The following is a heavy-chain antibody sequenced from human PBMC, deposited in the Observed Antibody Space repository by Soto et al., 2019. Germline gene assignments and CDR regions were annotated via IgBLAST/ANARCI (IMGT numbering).Heavy chain of an antibody. V-gene: IGHV4-59*01. Sequence: TSETLSLTCTVSGGSISSYYWSWIRQPPGKVLEWIGYIYYSGSTNYNPSLKSRVTISVDTSKNQFSLKLSSVTAADTAVYYCATDRATMVRGVYYYYGMDVWGQGTTVTVS. J-gene: IGHJ6*02. CDR3: ATDRATMVRGVYYYYGMDV. CDR2: IYYSGST. CDR1: GGSISSYY. D-gene: IGHD3-10*01.